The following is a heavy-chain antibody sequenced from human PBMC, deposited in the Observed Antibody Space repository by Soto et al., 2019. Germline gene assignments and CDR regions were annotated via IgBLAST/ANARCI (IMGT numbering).Heavy chain of an antibody. V-gene: IGHV5-51*01. Sequence: GESLEISRKGFWKLFAQSRIGWVRQMSGKGLEWMGIIYPGDSDTRYSPSFQGQVTISADKSIITAYLQWSSLKASDTAIYYCARRRNDFNDGFDIWGQGTMVTVSS. CDR1: WKLFAQSR. J-gene: IGHJ3*02. D-gene: IGHD2-21*02. CDR3: ARRRNDFNDGFDI. CDR2: IYPGDSDT.